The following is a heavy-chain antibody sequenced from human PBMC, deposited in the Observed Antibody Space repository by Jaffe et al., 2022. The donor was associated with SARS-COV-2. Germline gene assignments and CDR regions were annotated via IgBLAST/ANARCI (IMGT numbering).Heavy chain of an antibody. CDR2: ISYDGSNK. J-gene: IGHJ6*02. CDR1: GFTFSSYA. Sequence: QVQLVESGGGVVQPGRSLRLSCAASGFTFSSYAMHWVRQAPGKGLEWVAVISYDGSNKYYADSVKGRFTISRDNSKNTLYLQMNSLRAEDTAVYYCARCIAARSPFYYYYGMDVWGQGTTVTVSS. CDR3: ARCIAARSPFYYYYGMDV. V-gene: IGHV3-30-3*01. D-gene: IGHD6-6*01.